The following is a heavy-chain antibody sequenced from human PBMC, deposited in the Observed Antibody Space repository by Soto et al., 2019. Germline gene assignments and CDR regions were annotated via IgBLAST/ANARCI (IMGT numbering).Heavy chain of an antibody. CDR2: VYNSGST. J-gene: IGHJ4*02. Sequence: SETLSLTCTVYGGSISSNYWTWIRQPPGKGLEWIGYVYNSGSTNYNPSLKSRVTISEDTSKSQFSLKVNSMTAADTAVYYCARYRREAVAGYTLDNWGQGILVTVSS. CDR3: ARYRREAVAGYTLDN. D-gene: IGHD6-13*01. V-gene: IGHV4-59*01. CDR1: GGSISSNY.